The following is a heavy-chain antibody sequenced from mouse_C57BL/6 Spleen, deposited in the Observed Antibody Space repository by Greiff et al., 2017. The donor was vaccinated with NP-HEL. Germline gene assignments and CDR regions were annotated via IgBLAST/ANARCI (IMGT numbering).Heavy chain of an antibody. CDR2: IYPSDSET. J-gene: IGHJ1*03. CDR1: GYTFTSYW. Sequence: QVQLKQPGAELVRPGSSVKLSCKASGYTFTSYWMDWVKQRPGQGLEWIGNIYPSDSETHYNQKFKDKATLTVDKSSSTAYMQLSSLTSEDSAVYYCARGSTTDWYFDVWGTGTTVTVSS. V-gene: IGHV1-61*01. D-gene: IGHD1-1*01. CDR3: ARGSTTDWYFDV.